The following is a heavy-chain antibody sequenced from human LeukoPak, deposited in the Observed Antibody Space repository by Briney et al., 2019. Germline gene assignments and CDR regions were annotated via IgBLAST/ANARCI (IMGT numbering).Heavy chain of an antibody. CDR1: GGSISSGGYS. Sequence: PSQTLSLTCAVSGGSISSGGYSWSWIRQPAGKGLEWIGRIDASGNPNYNPSLRSRLTMSVDTSKNQFSLNLRFVTAADTAVFYCARGFEYSTSSRLGYYYFYMDVWGIGTTVTVSS. CDR2: IDASGNP. V-gene: IGHV4-61*02. CDR3: ARGFEYSTSSRLGYYYFYMDV. D-gene: IGHD6-6*01. J-gene: IGHJ6*03.